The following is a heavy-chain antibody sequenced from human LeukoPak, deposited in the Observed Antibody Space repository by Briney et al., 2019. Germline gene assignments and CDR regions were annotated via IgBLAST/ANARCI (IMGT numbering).Heavy chain of an antibody. CDR2: ISGSGGST. V-gene: IGHV3-23*01. D-gene: IGHD3-3*01. J-gene: IGHJ4*02. CDR1: GFTFSSYA. Sequence: GGSLRLSCAASGFTFSSYAMSWVRQAPGKGLEWVSAISGSGGSTYYADSVKGRFTISRDNSKNTLYLQMNSLRAEETAVYYCAKDSRTIFGVVMAHSPPFDYWGQGTLVTVSS. CDR3: AKDSRTIFGVVMAHSPPFDY.